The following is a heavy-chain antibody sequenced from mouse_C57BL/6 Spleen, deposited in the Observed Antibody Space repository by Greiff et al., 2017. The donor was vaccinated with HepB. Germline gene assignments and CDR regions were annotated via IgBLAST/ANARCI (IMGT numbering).Heavy chain of an antibody. CDR2: ISDGGSYT. CDR3: TRASSTMVTTGYFDV. J-gene: IGHJ1*03. CDR1: GFTFSSYA. V-gene: IGHV5-4*03. Sequence: EVKLVESGGGLVKPGGSLKLSCAASGFTFSSYAMSWVRQTPEKRLEWVATISDGGSYTYYPENVKGRFTISRDNAKNNLYLQMSHLKSEDTAMYYCTRASSTMVTTGYFDVWGTGTTGTVSS. D-gene: IGHD2-2*01.